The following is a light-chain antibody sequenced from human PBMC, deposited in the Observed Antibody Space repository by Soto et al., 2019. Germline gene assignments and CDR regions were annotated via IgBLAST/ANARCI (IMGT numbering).Light chain of an antibody. CDR2: EVT. CDR1: NSDVGGYNY. J-gene: IGLJ3*02. V-gene: IGLV2-14*01. CDR3: SSYTTSTIRV. Sequence: QSALTQPASVSGSPGQSITLSCTGTNSDVGGYNYVSWYQHHPGKAPKLMIYEVTERPSGVSNRFSGSKSGNMASLTISGLQAEDEADYYCSSYTTSTIRVFGGGTKLTVL.